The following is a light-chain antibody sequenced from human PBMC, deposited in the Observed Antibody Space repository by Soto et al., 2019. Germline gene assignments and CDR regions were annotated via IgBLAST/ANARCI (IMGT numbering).Light chain of an antibody. CDR1: SGHSSYI. Sequence: QLVLTQSSSASASLGSSVKLTCTLSSGHSSYIIAWHQQQPGKAPRYLMKLEGSGSYNTGSGVPDRFSGSSSGADRYLTISNLQFEDEADYYCETWVCNTYVFGTGTKVTVL. CDR2: LEGSGSY. CDR3: ETWVCNTYV. V-gene: IGLV4-60*02. J-gene: IGLJ1*01.